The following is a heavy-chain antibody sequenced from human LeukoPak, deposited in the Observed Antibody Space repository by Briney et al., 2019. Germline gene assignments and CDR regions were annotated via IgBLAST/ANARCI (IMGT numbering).Heavy chain of an antibody. CDR1: GFTFSSYA. CDR3: AKDGGGNTDAFDI. Sequence: GRSLRLSCAASGFTFSSYAMSWVRQAPGKGLEWVSAISGSGGSTYYADSVKGRFTISRDNSKNTLYLQMNSLRAEDTAVYYCAKDGGGNTDAFDIWGQGTMVTVSS. CDR2: ISGSGGST. J-gene: IGHJ3*02. V-gene: IGHV3-23*01. D-gene: IGHD2-15*01.